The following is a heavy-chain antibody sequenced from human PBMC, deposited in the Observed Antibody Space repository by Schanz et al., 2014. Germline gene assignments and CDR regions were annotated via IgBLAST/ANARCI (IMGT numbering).Heavy chain of an antibody. J-gene: IGHJ4*02. D-gene: IGHD5-12*01. V-gene: IGHV3-23*04. Sequence: EVQLVESGGDLVQPGGSLRLSCSASGFTFSTFAMHWVRQAPGKGLEWVSAISGSGGSTYYADSVKGRFTISRDNSKNTLYLQMNSLRAEDTAVYYCARDFHGYGPHLDYWGQGTLVTVSS. CDR2: ISGSGGST. CDR3: ARDFHGYGPHLDY. CDR1: GFTFSTFA.